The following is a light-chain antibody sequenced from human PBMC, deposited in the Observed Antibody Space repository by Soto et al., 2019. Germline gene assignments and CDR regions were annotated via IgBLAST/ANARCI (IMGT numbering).Light chain of an antibody. V-gene: IGKV3-20*01. J-gene: IGKJ1*01. Sequence: EILLTQSPGTLSVSPGGRATPFCRASQSVSSNYLTWYQQKPGQAPRLLIFGASSRATGIPDRFSGSGSGTDFTLTISRLEPEDFAVYFCQQYGSSPRTFGQGTKVDIK. CDR3: QQYGSSPRT. CDR2: GAS. CDR1: QSVSSNY.